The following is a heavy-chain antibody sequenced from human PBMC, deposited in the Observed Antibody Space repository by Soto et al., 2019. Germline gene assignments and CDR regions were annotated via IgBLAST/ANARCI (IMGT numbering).Heavy chain of an antibody. CDR2: ISYSGNT. CDR3: VRALGSRFREWPRFDP. Sequence: KPSETLSLTCTVSGASINSGDYYWTWIRQPPGEGLEWIGYISYSGNTDYSPSLKSRVTISRDTSKNQFSVNLNSVTAADTALYYCVRALGSRFREWPRFDPWGQGILVTVSS. D-gene: IGHD3-3*01. V-gene: IGHV4-30-4*01. J-gene: IGHJ5*02. CDR1: GASINSGDYY.